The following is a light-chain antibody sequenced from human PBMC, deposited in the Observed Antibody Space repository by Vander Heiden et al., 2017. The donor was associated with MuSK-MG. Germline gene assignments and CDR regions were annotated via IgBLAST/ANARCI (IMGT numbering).Light chain of an antibody. V-gene: IGKV1-9*01. J-gene: IGKJ1*01. CDR2: AAS. CDR3: QQLNSYPQT. Sequence: DIQLTQSPSFLSASVGDRVTITCRASQGISSYLAWYQQKPGKAPKLLIYAASTLQSLVPSRFSGSGSGTEFTLTISSLQPEDFATYYCQQLNSYPQTFGQGTKLEIK. CDR1: QGISSY.